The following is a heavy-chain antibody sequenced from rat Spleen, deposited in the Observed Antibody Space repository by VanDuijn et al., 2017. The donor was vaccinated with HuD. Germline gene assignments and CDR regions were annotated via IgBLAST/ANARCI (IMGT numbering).Heavy chain of an antibody. Sequence: EVHLVESGGGLVLPGRSLKLSCVASGFTFNNYWMSWIRQAPGKGLEWVASISPTGGSFYYPDSVKGRFTISRDNAKSTLNLQMDSLRSEDTATYYCARHGYSGPFDYWGQGVMVTVSS. J-gene: IGHJ2*01. V-gene: IGHV5-31*01. CDR1: GFTFNNYW. D-gene: IGHD1-1*01. CDR2: ISPTGGSF. CDR3: ARHGYSGPFDY.